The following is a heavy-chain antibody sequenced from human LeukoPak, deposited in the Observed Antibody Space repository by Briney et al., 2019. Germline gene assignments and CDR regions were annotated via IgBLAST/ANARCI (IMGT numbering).Heavy chain of an antibody. CDR3: AKARRVGCSSTSCYTLTPYDY. J-gene: IGHJ4*02. CDR2: IRYDGSNK. V-gene: IGHV3-30*02. D-gene: IGHD2-2*02. Sequence: GGSLTLSCAASGFTFSSYGMHWVRQAPGKGLEWVAFIRYDGSNKYYADSVKGRFTISRDNSKNTLYLQMNSLRAEDTAVYYCAKARRVGCSSTSCYTLTPYDYWGQGTLVTVSS. CDR1: GFTFSSYG.